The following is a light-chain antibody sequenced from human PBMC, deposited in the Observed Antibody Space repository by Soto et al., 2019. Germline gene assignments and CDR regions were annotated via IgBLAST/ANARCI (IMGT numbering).Light chain of an antibody. CDR3: QQYGSSRT. J-gene: IGKJ1*01. V-gene: IGKV3-20*01. CDR2: GAS. Sequence: TLTQGKIALFTWEATTSTCRASQSVSSSYLAWYQQKPGQAPRLLIYGASSRATGIPDRFSGSGSGTDFTLTISRLADEDFAVYCCQQYGSSRTFAQGAKVDI. CDR1: QSVSSSY.